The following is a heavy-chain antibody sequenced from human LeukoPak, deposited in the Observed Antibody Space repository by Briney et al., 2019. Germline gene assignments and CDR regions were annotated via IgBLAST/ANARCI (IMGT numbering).Heavy chain of an antibody. J-gene: IGHJ4*02. CDR1: GFTFSSYG. CDR3: ARDGPSGGSAY. D-gene: IGHD2-15*01. CDR2: IKQDGSEK. Sequence: PGGSLRLSCAASGFTFSSYGMSWVRQAPGKGLEWVANIKQDGSEKYYVDSVKGRFTISRDNAKNSLYLQMNSLRAEDTAVYYCARDGPSGGSAYWGQGTLVTVSS. V-gene: IGHV3-7*01.